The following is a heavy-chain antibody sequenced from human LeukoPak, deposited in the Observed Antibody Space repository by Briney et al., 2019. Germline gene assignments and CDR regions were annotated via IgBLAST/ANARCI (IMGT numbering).Heavy chain of an antibody. V-gene: IGHV3-11*01. D-gene: IGHD6-19*01. CDR2: ISSSGSTI. CDR3: ARERQWLVHYVFDY. J-gene: IGHJ4*02. Sequence: GGSLRLSCAAPGFTFSDYYMSWIRQAPGKGLEWVSYISSSGSTIYYADSVKGRFTISRDNAKNSLYLQMNSLRAEDTAVYYCARERQWLVHYVFDYWGQGTLVTVSS. CDR1: GFTFSDYY.